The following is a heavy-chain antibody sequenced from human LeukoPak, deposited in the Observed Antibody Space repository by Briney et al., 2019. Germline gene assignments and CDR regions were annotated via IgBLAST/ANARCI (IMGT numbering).Heavy chain of an antibody. CDR2: IYYSGST. V-gene: IGHV4-59*01. Sequence: SETLSLTCTVSDGSISSYYWSWIRQPPGKGLGWIGYIYYSGSTNYNPSLKSRVTISVDTSKNQFSLKLSSVTAADTAVYYCARSMVAMNQDFDYWGQGTLVTVSS. CDR3: ARSMVAMNQDFDY. J-gene: IGHJ4*02. D-gene: IGHD5-12*01. CDR1: DGSISSYY.